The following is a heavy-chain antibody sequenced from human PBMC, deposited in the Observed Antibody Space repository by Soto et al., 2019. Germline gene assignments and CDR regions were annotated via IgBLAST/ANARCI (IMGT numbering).Heavy chain of an antibody. CDR2: INAGNGNT. J-gene: IGHJ4*02. CDR3: ARDRYYGSGSYNYFDY. CDR1: GYTSTCYT. V-gene: IGHV1-3*01. D-gene: IGHD3-10*01. Sequence: GASVKVSCKASGYTSTCYTMCLVRHAPRQRLEWMGWINAGNGNTKYSQNFQGRVTITRDTSATTAYMELSSLRSEDTAVYYCARDRYYGSGSYNYFDYWGQGTLVTVSS.